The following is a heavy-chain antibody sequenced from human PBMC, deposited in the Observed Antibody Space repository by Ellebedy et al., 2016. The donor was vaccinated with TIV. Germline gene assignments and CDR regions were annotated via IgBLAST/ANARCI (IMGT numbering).Heavy chain of an antibody. CDR1: GFTFSDHW. Sequence: PGGSLRLSCEASGFTFSDHWMSWVRQAPGKGLEWLANVKNDGSERYYADSVKGRFTISRDNARNLVHLHLNGLRGEDTAVYYCARDPYSDYHWDLNGALDIWGQGTMVTIS. CDR2: VKNDGSER. V-gene: IGHV3-7*01. CDR3: ARDPYSDYHWDLNGALDI. J-gene: IGHJ3*02. D-gene: IGHD5-12*01.